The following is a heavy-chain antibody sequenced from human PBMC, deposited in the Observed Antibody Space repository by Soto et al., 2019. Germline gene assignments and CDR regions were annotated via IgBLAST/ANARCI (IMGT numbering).Heavy chain of an antibody. V-gene: IGHV3-21*01. CDR3: ARDAGYGDYFNY. CDR2: MSSSSSYI. J-gene: IGHJ4*02. CDR1: GFIFSSYS. Sequence: GGSLRLSYVASGFIFSSYSMNWVRQAPGKGLEWVSYMSSSSSYIYYTDSVKGRFTVSRDNAKNSLYLQMNSLRAEDTAVYYCARDAGYGDYFNYWGQGTLVTVSS. D-gene: IGHD4-17*01.